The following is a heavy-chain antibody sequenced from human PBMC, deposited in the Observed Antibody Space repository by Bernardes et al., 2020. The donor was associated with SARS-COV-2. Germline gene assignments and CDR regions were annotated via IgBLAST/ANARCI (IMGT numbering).Heavy chain of an antibody. CDR2: INHSGST. J-gene: IGHJ6*02. Sequence: LSLTCAVYGGSFSGYYWSWIRQPPGKGLEWIGEINHSGSTNYNPSLKSRVTISVDTSKNQFSLKLSSVTAADTAVYYCARGKPVTTFYYYYGMDVWGQGTTVTVSS. D-gene: IGHD4-4*01. CDR3: ARGKPVTTFYYYYGMDV. V-gene: IGHV4-34*01. CDR1: GGSFSGYY.